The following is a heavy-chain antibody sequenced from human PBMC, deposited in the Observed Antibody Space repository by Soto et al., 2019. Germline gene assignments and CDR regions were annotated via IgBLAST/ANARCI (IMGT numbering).Heavy chain of an antibody. J-gene: IGHJ5*02. CDR1: GFSFRKAY. CDR3: TTWMEGPSRWLDN. CDR2: IKTEGDGGTR. D-gene: IGHD5-12*01. V-gene: IGHV3-15*01. Sequence: EVHLVESGGGLVEPGGSLRLSCAASGFSFRKAYMSWVRQAPGSGPEWVGRIKTEGDGGTREYAAPVRGRFSISRDDSRSTLYLQMNSLKSGDTAIYYCTTWMEGPSRWLDNWGQGTLVTVSS.